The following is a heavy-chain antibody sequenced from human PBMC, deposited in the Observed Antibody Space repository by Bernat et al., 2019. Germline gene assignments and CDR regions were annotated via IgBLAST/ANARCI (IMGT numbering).Heavy chain of an antibody. Sequence: QVQLQQWGAGLLKPSETLSLTCAVYGGSFSGYYWSWIRQPPGKGLEWIGEINHSGSTYYNPSLKSRVTISVDTSKNQFSLKLSSVTAADTAVYYCARNWRGLREGVGGRDYWGQGTLVTVSS. V-gene: IGHV4-34*01. D-gene: IGHD1-1*01. CDR1: GGSFSGYY. CDR2: INHSGST. CDR3: ARNWRGLREGVGGRDY. J-gene: IGHJ4*02.